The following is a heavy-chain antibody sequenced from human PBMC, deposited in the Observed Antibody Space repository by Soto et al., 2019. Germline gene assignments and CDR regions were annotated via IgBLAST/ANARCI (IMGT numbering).Heavy chain of an antibody. CDR1: GLSVSSDTFY. D-gene: IGHD4-17*01. V-gene: IGHV4-61*01. CDR3: ARRPGSGDYVDY. Sequence: PETLSLTCCVSGLSVSSDTFYWRWLRQHPGAGLEGLGYIYFSGTTNYNPSLESRVTILVDSSKNQLSLKLSSVTAAVTAVYYCARRPGSGDYVDYWGQGTLVTVSS. J-gene: IGHJ4*02. CDR2: IYFSGTT.